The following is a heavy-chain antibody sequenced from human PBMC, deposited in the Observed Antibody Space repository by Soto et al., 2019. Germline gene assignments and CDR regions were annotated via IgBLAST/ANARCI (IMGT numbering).Heavy chain of an antibody. J-gene: IGHJ4*02. V-gene: IGHV1-69*08. CDR3: ARDKGYCSDTSCPDFDY. CDR2: FIPNLGVT. Sequence: QVQLVQSGAEVKKPGSSVKVSCKASGGTLSSYTFSWVRQAPGQGLEWMGRFIPNLGVTNYAKKFQGRFTTVVDTSTSTAYMELTSLRYEDPAVYYCARDKGYCSDTSCPDFDYWGQGTLGTVSS. D-gene: IGHD2-15*01. CDR1: GGTLSSYT.